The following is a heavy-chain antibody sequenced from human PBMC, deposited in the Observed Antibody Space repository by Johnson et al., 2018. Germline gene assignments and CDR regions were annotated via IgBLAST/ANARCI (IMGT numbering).Heavy chain of an antibody. CDR2: IGRGGSNI. CDR1: GFTFSNYA. Sequence: VQLVQSGGTFVQPGGSLRLSCAASGFTFSNYAMHWVRQAPGKGLQWLSYIGRGGSNIHYADAVQGRFTISRDKSKNTVFLKMNSLRVEDTAVYYCAKDLYNCNTTDCYMGPAFLRYPDCWGQGTLVTVSS. CDR3: AKDLYNCNTTDCYMGPAFLRYPDC. D-gene: IGHD2/OR15-2a*01. J-gene: IGHJ4*02. V-gene: IGHV3-48*01.